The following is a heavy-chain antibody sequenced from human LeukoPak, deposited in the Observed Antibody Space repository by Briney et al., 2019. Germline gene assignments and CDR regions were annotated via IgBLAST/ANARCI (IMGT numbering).Heavy chain of an antibody. J-gene: IGHJ4*02. D-gene: IGHD3-22*01. CDR2: INPSGGST. CDR1: GYTFTSYY. V-gene: IGHV1-46*03. CDR3: AQRGTYYYDSSGYYGPFDY. Sequence: ASVKVSCKASGYTFTSYYMHWVRQAPGQGLEWMGIINPSGGSTSYAQKFQGRVTMTRDMSTSTVYMELSSLRSEDTAVYYCAQRGTYYYDSSGYYGPFDYWGQGTLVTVSS.